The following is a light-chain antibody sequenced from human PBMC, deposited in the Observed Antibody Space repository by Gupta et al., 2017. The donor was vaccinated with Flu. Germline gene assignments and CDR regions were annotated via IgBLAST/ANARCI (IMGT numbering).Light chain of an antibody. V-gene: IGLV4-69*01. CDR1: DRHSSYA. Sequence: LTCTLKDRHSSYAIAWYQHQPENGPRYLKTLYSDGSHNKGDGIPDRFSGSTSTSGTERYLTLSSLQSEDDGDYDCQTWGAGIQVFGGGTKLTVL. J-gene: IGLJ3*02. CDR3: QTWGAGIQV. CDR2: LYSDGSH.